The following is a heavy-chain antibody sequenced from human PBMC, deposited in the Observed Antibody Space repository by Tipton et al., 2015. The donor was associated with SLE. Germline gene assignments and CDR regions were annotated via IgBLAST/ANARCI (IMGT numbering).Heavy chain of an antibody. Sequence: RSLRLSCAASGFTFSNYAMHWVRQAPGKGLEWVAVISYDGSNKYYADSVKGRFTISRDNSKNTLYLQMNSLRAEDTAVYYCARVLIPYYDVDVWGQGTTVTVSS. J-gene: IGHJ6*02. CDR1: GFTFSNYA. CDR2: ISYDGSNK. CDR3: ARVLIPYYDVDV. D-gene: IGHD3-16*01. V-gene: IGHV3-30*04.